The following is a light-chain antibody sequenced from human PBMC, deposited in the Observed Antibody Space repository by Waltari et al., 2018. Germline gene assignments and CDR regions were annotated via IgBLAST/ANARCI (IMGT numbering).Light chain of an antibody. CDR2: DVN. Sequence: QSALTQPRSVSGSPGQSVTISCAGTSNDVGNYNYASWYQQHPGKAPKLMINDVNKRPSGVPDRFSGSKSGNTASLTISGLQTEDEADYYCCSYAGSYTWVFGGGTKLTVL. V-gene: IGLV2-11*01. J-gene: IGLJ3*02. CDR1: SNDVGNYNY. CDR3: CSYAGSYTWV.